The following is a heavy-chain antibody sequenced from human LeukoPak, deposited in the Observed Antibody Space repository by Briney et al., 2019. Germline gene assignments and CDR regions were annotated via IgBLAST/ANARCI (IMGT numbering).Heavy chain of an antibody. CDR3: VKDRDWNDDDNAFDI. CDR1: GFTFSTYS. V-gene: IGHV3-21*01. CDR2: ISSSSKYI. J-gene: IGHJ3*02. D-gene: IGHD1-1*01. Sequence: GGSLRLSCAASGFTFSTYSMNWVRQAPGKGLEWVSSISSSSKYIYYADSVKGRFTISRDNAKNSLYLQMNSLRAEDTAVYYCVKDRDWNDDDNAFDIWGQGTMVTVSS.